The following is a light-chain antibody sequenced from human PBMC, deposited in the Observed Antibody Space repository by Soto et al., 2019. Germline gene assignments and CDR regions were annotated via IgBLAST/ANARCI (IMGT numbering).Light chain of an antibody. CDR3: QTWGYGIVV. CDR2: LNSDGSH. Sequence: QLVLTQSPSASASLGASVKLTCTLSSGHSNYAIAWHQQQSEKGPRYLMKLNSDGSHSEGDGIPDRISGSSSGAERYLTISSLHSEDETDYYCQTWGYGIVVFGGGAKLAVL. J-gene: IGLJ2*01. CDR1: SGHSNYA. V-gene: IGLV4-69*01.